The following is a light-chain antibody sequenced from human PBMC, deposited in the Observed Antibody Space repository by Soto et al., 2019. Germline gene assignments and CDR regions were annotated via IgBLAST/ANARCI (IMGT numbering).Light chain of an antibody. J-gene: IGLJ1*01. V-gene: IGLV2-14*03. CDR2: DVA. Sequence: QSALTQPASVSGSPGQSITISCTGTSSDVGGYNYVYWYQHHPGKVPKLLIYDVANRPSGVSDRFSGSKSGNTASLTISGLQAEDEADYYCNSYTGSSTYVFGTGTKSPS. CDR1: SSDVGGYNY. CDR3: NSYTGSSTYV.